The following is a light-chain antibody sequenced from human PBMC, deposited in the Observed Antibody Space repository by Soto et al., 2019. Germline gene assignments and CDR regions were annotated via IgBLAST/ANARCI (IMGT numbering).Light chain of an antibody. V-gene: IGLV2-14*01. J-gene: IGLJ1*01. CDR1: SSDFGGCNY. CDR2: DVT. CDR3: SSYTSSRTYA. Sequence: QSALTQPASLSGSPGQSITISCSGTSSDFGGCNYVSWYQQHTGNTPKLMIYDVTNRPSGVSNRFSGSKSGNTASRTISGLQAEDEADYYCSSYTSSRTYAFGSGTKLTV.